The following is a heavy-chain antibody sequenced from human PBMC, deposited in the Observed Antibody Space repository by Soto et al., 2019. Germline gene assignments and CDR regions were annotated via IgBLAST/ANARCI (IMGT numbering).Heavy chain of an antibody. D-gene: IGHD1-26*01. Sequence: SVKVSCKASGGTFSSYAISWVRQAPGQGLEWMGGIIPIFGTANYAQKFQGRVTITADESTSTAHMELSSLRSEDTAVYYCATTIVGAAYGMDVWGQGTTVTVSS. V-gene: IGHV1-69*13. J-gene: IGHJ6*02. CDR2: IIPIFGTA. CDR1: GGTFSSYA. CDR3: ATTIVGAAYGMDV.